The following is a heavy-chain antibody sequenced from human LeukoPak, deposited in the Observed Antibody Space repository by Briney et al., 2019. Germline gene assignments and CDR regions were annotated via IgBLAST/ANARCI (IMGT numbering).Heavy chain of an antibody. Sequence: GGSLRLSCAASGFTFSSYAMSWVRQAPGKGLEWVAVISYDGSNKYYADSVKGRFTISRDNSKNTLYLQMNSLRVDDTAVYYCATGAYYADWGQGTLVTVSS. D-gene: IGHD3-3*01. CDR3: ATGAYYAD. CDR1: GFTFSSYA. J-gene: IGHJ1*01. CDR2: ISYDGSNK. V-gene: IGHV3-30*04.